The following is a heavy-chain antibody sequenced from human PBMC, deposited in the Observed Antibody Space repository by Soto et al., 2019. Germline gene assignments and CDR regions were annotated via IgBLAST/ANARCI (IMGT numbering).Heavy chain of an antibody. V-gene: IGHV3-23*01. CDR1: GSTFGGYA. D-gene: IGHD2-15*01. J-gene: IGHJ4*02. CDR3: AKGGRSGIVVVAADYDY. Sequence: EVQLLESGGGLVQPGGSLGLPVAASGSTFGGYAMGWVRQAPGKGLEWASAISGSGGSTYYADSVKGRFTISRDNSKNTLYLQMNSLRAEDTAVYYCAKGGRSGIVVVAADYDYWGQGTLVTVSS. CDR2: ISGSGGST.